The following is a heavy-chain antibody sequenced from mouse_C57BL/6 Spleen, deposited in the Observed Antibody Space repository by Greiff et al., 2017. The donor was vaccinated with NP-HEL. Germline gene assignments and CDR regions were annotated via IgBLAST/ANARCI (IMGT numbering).Heavy chain of an antibody. D-gene: IGHD2-1*01. V-gene: IGHV1-69*01. J-gene: IGHJ3*01. CDR2: IDPSDSHT. CDR1: GYTFTSYW. Sequence: QVQLQQPGAELVMPGASVKLSCKASGYTFTSYWMHWVKQRPGQGLEWIGEIDPSDSHTNYNQKFKGKSTLTVDKSSSTAYMQLSSLTSEDSAVYYCARTIYGNYEGFAYWGQGTLVTVSA. CDR3: ARTIYGNYEGFAY.